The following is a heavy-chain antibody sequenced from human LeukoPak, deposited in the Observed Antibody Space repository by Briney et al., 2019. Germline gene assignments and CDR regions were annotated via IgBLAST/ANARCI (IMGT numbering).Heavy chain of an antibody. CDR3: ARLYSSSSWFDP. Sequence: NASETLSLTCTVSGGSISSYYWSWIRQPPGEGLEWIGYIYYSGSTNYNPSLKSRVTISVDTSKNQFSLKLSSVTAADTAVYYCARLYSSSSWFDPWGQGTLVTVSS. V-gene: IGHV4-59*01. J-gene: IGHJ5*02. CDR2: IYYSGST. CDR1: GGSISSYY. D-gene: IGHD6-6*01.